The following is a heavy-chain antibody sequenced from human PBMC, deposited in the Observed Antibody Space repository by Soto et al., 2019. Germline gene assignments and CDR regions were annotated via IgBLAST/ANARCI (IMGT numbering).Heavy chain of an antibody. Sequence: GGSLRLSCAASGFTVNSDYMNWIRQTPGKGLEWVAFIYNGESTHYADSVKGRFTISSDRSKNTLYLQMNSLRIEDTAVYYCARDGRGLGKLSLFEYWGQGTLVTAPQ. CDR3: ARDGRGLGKLSLFEY. CDR1: GFTVNSDY. CDR2: IYNGEST. V-gene: IGHV3-53*01. D-gene: IGHD3-16*01. J-gene: IGHJ4*02.